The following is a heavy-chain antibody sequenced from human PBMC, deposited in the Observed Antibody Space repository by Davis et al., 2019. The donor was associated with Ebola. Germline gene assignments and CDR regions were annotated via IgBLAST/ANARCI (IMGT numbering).Heavy chain of an antibody. CDR3: AKAHYYGSGSGDY. V-gene: IGHV3-7*03. J-gene: IGHJ4*02. Sequence: GESLKISCAASGFTFNNYWMSWVRQAPGKGLEWVANIKQDGGEKYYVDSLKGRFTISRDNAKNSLYLQMNSLRVEDTAVYYCAKAHYYGSGSGDYWGQGTLVTVSS. D-gene: IGHD3-10*01. CDR1: GFTFNNYW. CDR2: IKQDGGEK.